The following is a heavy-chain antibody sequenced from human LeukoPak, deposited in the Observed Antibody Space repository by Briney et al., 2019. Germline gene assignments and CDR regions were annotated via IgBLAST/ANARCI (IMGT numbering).Heavy chain of an antibody. Sequence: GGSLRLSCAASGFTFSSYGMSWVRQAPGKGLEWVSALSVSGGSTYYADSVKGRFTISRDNSKNTLYLQMNSLRAEDTAVYYCAKRDPRGGSGLFDYWGQGTLVTVSS. V-gene: IGHV3-23*01. J-gene: IGHJ4*02. CDR1: GFTFSSYG. CDR2: LSVSGGST. CDR3: AKRDPRGGSGLFDY. D-gene: IGHD3-10*01.